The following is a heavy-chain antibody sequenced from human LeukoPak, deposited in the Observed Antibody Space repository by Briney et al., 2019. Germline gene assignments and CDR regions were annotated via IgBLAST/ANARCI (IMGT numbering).Heavy chain of an antibody. V-gene: IGHV3-30*04. Sequence: GGSLRLSCAASGFTFSSSAIYWVRQAPGKGLEWVAVISYDGSDKYYADSVKGRFTVSRDNAKTSLYLQMNSLRAEDTAMYYCTTSDCEYWGQGTLVTVSS. CDR3: TTSDCEY. J-gene: IGHJ4*02. CDR1: GFTFSSSA. CDR2: ISYDGSDK.